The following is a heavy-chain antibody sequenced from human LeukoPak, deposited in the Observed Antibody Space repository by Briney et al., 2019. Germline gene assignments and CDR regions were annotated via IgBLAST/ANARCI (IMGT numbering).Heavy chain of an antibody. Sequence: SETLSLTCTVSGGSISSYYWSWIRQPPGKGLEWIGYIYYSGSTNYNPSLKSRVTISVDTSKNQFSLKLSSVTAADTAVYYCATLPMTTVTTSAFDIWGQGTMVTVSS. V-gene: IGHV4-59*08. CDR2: IYYSGST. D-gene: IGHD4-17*01. CDR3: ATLPMTTVTTSAFDI. CDR1: GGSISSYY. J-gene: IGHJ3*02.